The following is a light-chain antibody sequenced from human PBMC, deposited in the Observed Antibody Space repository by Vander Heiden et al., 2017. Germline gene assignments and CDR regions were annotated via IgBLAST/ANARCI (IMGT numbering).Light chain of an antibody. Sequence: QTVVTQEPSLTVSPGGTVTLTYASSTGSVTSDSYPNWFQQKPGQAPRALIYNTDNKHSWTPARFSGSLLGGKAVLTLSGAQPEDEADYYCLLFYGAIHVFGPGTKVTVL. CDR2: NTD. V-gene: IGLV7-43*01. J-gene: IGLJ1*01. CDR3: LLFYGAIHV. CDR1: TGSVTSDSY.